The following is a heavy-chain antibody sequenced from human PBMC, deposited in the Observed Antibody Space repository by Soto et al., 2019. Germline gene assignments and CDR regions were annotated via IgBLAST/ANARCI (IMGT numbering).Heavy chain of an antibody. D-gene: IGHD3-10*01. V-gene: IGHV1-18*01. CDR2: ISAYKDYT. CDR3: AREVYYFCSGSYSPPRYYGMDV. CDR1: GYTFISYG. J-gene: IGHJ6*02. Sequence: ASVKVSCKASGYTFISYGISWVRQAPGQGLEWMGWISAYKDYTNYAQKLQGRVTMTTDTSTRIAYLELRSLRSDDTAVYYCAREVYYFCSGSYSPPRYYGMDVWGQGTTVTVSS.